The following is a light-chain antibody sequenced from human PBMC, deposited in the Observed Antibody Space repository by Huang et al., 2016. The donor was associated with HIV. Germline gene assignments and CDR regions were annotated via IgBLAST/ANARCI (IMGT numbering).Light chain of an antibody. Sequence: EIVLTQSPATLSLSPGDRATLSCRANQTVNTFLAWYQQKTGQTPRLLIYDASTRAAGIPARFSGSGSGTDFTLTISSLEPEDFAIYYCQEGSNNWPLTFGPGTKVEVK. V-gene: IGKV3-11*01. J-gene: IGKJ3*01. CDR3: QEGSNNWPLT. CDR1: QTVNTF. CDR2: DAS.